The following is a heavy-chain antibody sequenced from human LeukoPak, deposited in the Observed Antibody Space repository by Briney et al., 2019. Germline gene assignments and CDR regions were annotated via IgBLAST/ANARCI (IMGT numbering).Heavy chain of an antibody. J-gene: IGHJ4*02. CDR1: GFIFTDYG. CDR3: AKDAQRGFDYSNSFQY. CDR2: IWSDATNT. V-gene: IGHV3-33*06. D-gene: IGHD4-11*01. Sequence: GGSLRLSCAASGFIFTDYGFHWGRQTPGKGLGVVAAIWSDATNTYYGNSVKGRFFIQRDDFQNTVYLEMSSLRAEDTAVYYCAKDAQRGFDYSNSFQYWGQGSLVTVSS.